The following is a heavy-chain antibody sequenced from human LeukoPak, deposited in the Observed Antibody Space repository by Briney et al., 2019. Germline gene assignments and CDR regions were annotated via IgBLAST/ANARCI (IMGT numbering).Heavy chain of an antibody. J-gene: IGHJ4*02. V-gene: IGHV4-34*01. Sequence: KPSETLSLTCAVYGGSFSGYYWSWIRQPPGKGLEWIGEIKHSGSTNYNPSLKSRVTISVDTSKNQFSLKLSSVTAADTAVYYCARLRITMVRGVIPDYWGPGTLVSVSS. D-gene: IGHD3-10*01. CDR3: ARLRITMVRGVIPDY. CDR1: GGSFSGYY. CDR2: IKHSGST.